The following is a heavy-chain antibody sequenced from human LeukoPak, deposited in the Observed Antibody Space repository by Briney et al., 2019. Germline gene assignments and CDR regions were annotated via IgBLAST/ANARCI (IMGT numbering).Heavy chain of an antibody. D-gene: IGHD2-15*01. CDR3: AKGGRYSSGHYDY. V-gene: IGHV3-23*01. CDR1: GFIFSNYA. J-gene: IGHJ4*02. Sequence: AGSLRLSCAASGFIFSNYAMSWVRQAPGKGLEWVSVITANGVNTYYAESAKGRFTVSRDNSENTLYLQMNSLRAEDTAIYYCAKGGRYSSGHYDYWGQGTLVTVSS. CDR2: ITANGVNT.